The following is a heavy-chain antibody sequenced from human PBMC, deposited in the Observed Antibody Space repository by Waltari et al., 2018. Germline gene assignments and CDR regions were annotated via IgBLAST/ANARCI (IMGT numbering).Heavy chain of an antibody. V-gene: IGHV1-69*02. Sequence: QVQLVQSGAEVKKPGSSVKVSCKASGGTFSSYTNRWVRQAPGHGREWMGRIIPILGIANYAQKFQGRVTITADKSTSTAYMELSSLRSEDTAVYYCARDCSGGSCYSLADAFDIWGQGTMVTVSS. J-gene: IGHJ3*02. CDR2: IIPILGIA. CDR1: GGTFSSYT. CDR3: ARDCSGGSCYSLADAFDI. D-gene: IGHD2-15*01.